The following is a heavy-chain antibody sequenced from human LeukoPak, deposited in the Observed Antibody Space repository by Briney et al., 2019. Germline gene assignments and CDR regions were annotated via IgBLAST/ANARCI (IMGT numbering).Heavy chain of an antibody. D-gene: IGHD3-9*01. CDR2: IWYDGSNK. Sequence: GRSLRLSCAASGFTFNTYGMNWVRQAPGKGLEWVAVIWYDGSNKYYAESVKGRFTMSRDNSKNTLYLQMNSLRAEDTAVYYCAREGYFSRFDYWGQGTLVTVSS. J-gene: IGHJ4*02. V-gene: IGHV3-33*01. CDR3: AREGYFSRFDY. CDR1: GFTFNTYG.